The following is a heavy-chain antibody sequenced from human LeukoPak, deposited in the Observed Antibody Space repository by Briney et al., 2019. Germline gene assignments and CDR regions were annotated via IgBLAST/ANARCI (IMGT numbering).Heavy chain of an antibody. J-gene: IGHJ5*02. D-gene: IGHD1-26*01. Sequence: ASVKVSCKASGYTFTDYYMHWVRQAPGQGLEWMGWINPNSGGINYAQKFQGRVTMTRDTSISTAYMELSRLRSDDTAVYYCARVGANYGEFDPWGQGTLVTVSS. CDR1: GYTFTDYY. CDR2: INPNSGGI. V-gene: IGHV1-2*02. CDR3: ARVGANYGEFDP.